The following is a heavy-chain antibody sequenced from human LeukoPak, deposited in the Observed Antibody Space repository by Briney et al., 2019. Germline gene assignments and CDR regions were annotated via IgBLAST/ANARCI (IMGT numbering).Heavy chain of an antibody. D-gene: IGHD3-10*01. J-gene: IGHJ3*02. CDR2: ISAYNGNT. CDR3: ARDPFWFGVGYYGYDAFDI. Sequence: GASVKVSCKASGYTFTSYGISWVRQAPGQGLEWMGWISAYNGNTNYAQKLQGRVTMTTDTSTSTAYMELRSLRSDDTAVYYCARDPFWFGVGYYGYDAFDIWGQGTMVTVSS. V-gene: IGHV1-18*01. CDR1: GYTFTSYG.